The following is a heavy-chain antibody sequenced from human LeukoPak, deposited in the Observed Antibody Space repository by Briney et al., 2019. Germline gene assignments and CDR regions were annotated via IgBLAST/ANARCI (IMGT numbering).Heavy chain of an antibody. Sequence: HSGGSLRLSCAASGFTFSNYWMHWVRQAPGKVLVWVSRINSDGINTSYADSVKGRFTISRDNAKNTLNLQMNSLRAEDTAVYYCARDLGQYYDTSDNWFDPWGQGTLVTVSS. V-gene: IGHV3-74*01. J-gene: IGHJ5*02. CDR2: INSDGINT. CDR3: ARDLGQYYDTSDNWFDP. CDR1: GFTFSNYW. D-gene: IGHD3-22*01.